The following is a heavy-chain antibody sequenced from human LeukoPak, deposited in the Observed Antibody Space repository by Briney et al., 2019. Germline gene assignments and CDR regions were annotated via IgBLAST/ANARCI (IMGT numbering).Heavy chain of an antibody. J-gene: IGHJ4*02. CDR2: IKSKTDGGTT. CDR1: GFTFSNAW. V-gene: IGHV3-15*01. Sequence: GGSLRLSCAASGFTFSNAWMSWVRQAPGKGLEWVGRIKSKTDGGTTDYAAPVKGRFTISRDDSKNTLYLQMNSLKTEDTAVYYCTTDPQTFMVRGVIDYWGQGTLVTVSS. CDR3: TTDPQTFMVRGVIDY. D-gene: IGHD3-10*01.